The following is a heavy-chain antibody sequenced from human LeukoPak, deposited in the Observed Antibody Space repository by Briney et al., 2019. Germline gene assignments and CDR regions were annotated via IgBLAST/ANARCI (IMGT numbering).Heavy chain of an antibody. CDR1: GGTFSSYA. Sequence: GSSVKVSCKASGGTFSSYAISWVRQAPGQGLEWMGGIIPIFGTANYAQKFQGRVTITADESTSTAYMELSSLRSEDTAVYYCARDLRRYNWNDITSRISPLYFDYWGQGTLVTVSS. CDR3: ARDLRRYNWNDITSRISPLYFDY. V-gene: IGHV1-69*01. J-gene: IGHJ4*02. D-gene: IGHD1-1*01. CDR2: IIPIFGTA.